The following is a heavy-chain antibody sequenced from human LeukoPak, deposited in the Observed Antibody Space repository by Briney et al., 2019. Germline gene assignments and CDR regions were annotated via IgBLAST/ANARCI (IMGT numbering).Heavy chain of an antibody. CDR2: IYYSGST. J-gene: IGHJ6*03. CDR3: ARHKDYYYSYMDV. V-gene: IGHV4-39*01. CDR1: GVSISSSNSY. Sequence: SETLSLTCTVSGVSISSSNSYWGWIRQPPGKGLEWIGTIYYSGSTYYNPSLTSRVTISVDTSKNQFSLKLSSVTAADTAVYYCARHKDYYYSYMDVWGKGTTVTISS.